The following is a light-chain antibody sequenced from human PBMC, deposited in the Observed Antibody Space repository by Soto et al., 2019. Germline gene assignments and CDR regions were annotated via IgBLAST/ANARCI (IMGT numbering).Light chain of an antibody. Sequence: EIVLTQSPGTLSLSPGERATLSCRASQSVSSYLAWYQQKPGQAPRLLIYDASNRATGIPARFSGSGSGTDFTLTISSLEPEDFAVYYCQQRSNCTFGGGTKVEIK. V-gene: IGKV3-11*01. CDR3: QQRSNCT. CDR2: DAS. CDR1: QSVSSY. J-gene: IGKJ4*01.